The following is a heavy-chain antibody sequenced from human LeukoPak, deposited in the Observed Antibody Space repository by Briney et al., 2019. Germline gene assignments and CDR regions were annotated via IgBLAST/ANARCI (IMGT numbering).Heavy chain of an antibody. CDR2: IWSGGTDK. Sequence: PGRSLRLSCEASGFTFSNYGMHWVRQAPGKGLEWVAVIWSGGTDKYYADSVKGRFTVSRDNSKNTLYLQMNSLRAEDTAVYYCGKRLTSWELEYWGQGTLVTVSS. CDR1: GFTFSNYG. CDR3: GKRLTSWELEY. V-gene: IGHV3-30*18. D-gene: IGHD1-26*01. J-gene: IGHJ4*02.